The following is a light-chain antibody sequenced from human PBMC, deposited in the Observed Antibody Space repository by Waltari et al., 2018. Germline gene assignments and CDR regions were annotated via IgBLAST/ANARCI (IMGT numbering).Light chain of an antibody. CDR3: SAWDDSLNENV. CDR1: SSNIGSNI. CDR2: NNN. Sequence: QSVLTQPPSASGTPGQRVTISCSGSSSNIGSNIVNWYQQFPGTAPKLLIYNNNRRPSGVPGRFSGSKSGTSASLAIIGLQSEDEADYYCSAWDDSLNENVFGSGTKVTVL. J-gene: IGLJ6*01. V-gene: IGLV1-44*01.